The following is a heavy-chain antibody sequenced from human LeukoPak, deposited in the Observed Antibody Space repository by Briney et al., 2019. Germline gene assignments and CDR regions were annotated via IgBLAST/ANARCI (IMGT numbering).Heavy chain of an antibody. J-gene: IGHJ4*02. V-gene: IGHV3-23*01. CDR1: GFVFSNYA. CDR2: LSSGSDSI. D-gene: IGHD6-13*01. CDR3: AKASGIAAAASDY. Sequence: GGSLRLSCAASGFVFSNYAMTWVRQAPGKGLEWVSGLSSGSDSIYYADSVKGRFTISRDNSKNTLYLQMNSLRAEDTAVYYCAKASGIAAAASDYWGQGTLVTVSS.